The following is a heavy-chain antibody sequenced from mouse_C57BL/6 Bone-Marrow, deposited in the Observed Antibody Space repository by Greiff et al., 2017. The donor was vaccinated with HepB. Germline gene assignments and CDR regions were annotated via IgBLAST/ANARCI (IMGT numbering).Heavy chain of an antibody. Sequence: EVKLMESGGGLVKPGGSLKLSCAASGFTFSSYAMSWVRQTPEKRLEWVATISDGGSYTYYPDNVKGRFTISRDNAKNNLYLQMSHLKSEDTAMYYCARDLFYYGSSYDFDYWGQGTTLTVSS. D-gene: IGHD1-1*01. CDR2: ISDGGSYT. CDR3: ARDLFYYGSSYDFDY. V-gene: IGHV5-4*01. CDR1: GFTFSSYA. J-gene: IGHJ2*01.